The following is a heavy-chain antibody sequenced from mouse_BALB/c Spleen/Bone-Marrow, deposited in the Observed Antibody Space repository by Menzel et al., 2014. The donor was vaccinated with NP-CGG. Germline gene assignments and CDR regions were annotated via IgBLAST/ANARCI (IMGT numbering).Heavy chain of an antibody. J-gene: IGHJ2*01. CDR3: ARYYGSTYGYYFDY. CDR1: GDSITSGY. CDR2: ISYSGST. D-gene: IGHD1-1*01. Sequence: EVQLQQSGPSLVKPSQTLSLTCSVTGDSITSGYWNWIRKFPGNKLEYMGYISYSGSTYYNPSLKSRISITRDTSKNXYSLQLNSVTTEDTATYYCARYYGSTYGYYFDYWGQGTTLTVSS. V-gene: IGHV3-8*02.